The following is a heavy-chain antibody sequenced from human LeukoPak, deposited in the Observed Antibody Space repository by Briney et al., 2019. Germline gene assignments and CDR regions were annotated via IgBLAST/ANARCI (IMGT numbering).Heavy chain of an antibody. CDR1: GFTFDDYA. Sequence: GGSLRLSCAASGFTFDDYAMHWVRQAPGKGLEWVSGISWNSGGISYADSVKGRSTISRDNAKNSLYLQMNSLRTEDTALYYCAKVPYYVSGNDAFDIWGQGTMVTVSS. CDR3: AKVPYYVSGNDAFDI. V-gene: IGHV3-9*01. J-gene: IGHJ3*02. D-gene: IGHD3-10*01. CDR2: ISWNSGGI.